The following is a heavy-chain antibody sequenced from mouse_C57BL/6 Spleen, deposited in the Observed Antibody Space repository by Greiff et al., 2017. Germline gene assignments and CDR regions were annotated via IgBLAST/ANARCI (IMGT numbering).Heavy chain of an antibody. V-gene: IGHV1-39*01. J-gene: IGHJ2*01. CDR1: GYSFTDYN. Sequence: EVKLMESGPELVKPGASVKISCKASGYSFTDYNMNWVKQSNGKSLEWIGVINPNYGTTSYNQKFKGKATLTVDQSSSTAYMQLNSLTPEDSAVYYCARGGFYGSSVGDFDYWGQGTTLTVSS. CDR3: ARGGFYGSSVGDFDY. CDR2: INPNYGTT. D-gene: IGHD1-1*01.